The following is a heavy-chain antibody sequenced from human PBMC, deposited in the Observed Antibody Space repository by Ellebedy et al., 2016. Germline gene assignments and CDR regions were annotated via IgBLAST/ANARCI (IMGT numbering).Heavy chain of an antibody. J-gene: IGHJ3*02. CDR1: GFTFSSYD. CDR3: ARSSLGATMGLGAFDI. Sequence: GGSLRLSXAASGFTFSSYDMHWVRQATGKGLEWVSAIGTAGDTYYPGSVKGRFTISRDNAKNSLYLQMNSLRAGDTAVYYCARSSLGATMGLGAFDIWGQGTMVTVSS. CDR2: IGTAGDT. D-gene: IGHD1-26*01. V-gene: IGHV3-13*04.